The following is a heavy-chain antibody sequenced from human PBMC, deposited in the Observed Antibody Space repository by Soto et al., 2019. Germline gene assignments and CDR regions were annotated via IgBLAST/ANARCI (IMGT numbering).Heavy chain of an antibody. CDR3: ARPPLGSGWYGFDY. Sequence: ASVKGSCKASGYTFTIYYMHWGRQDPGQGLEWMGIINPSGGSTSYAQKFQGRVTMTRDTSTSTVYMELSSLRSEDTAVYYCARPPLGSGWYGFDYWGQGTLVTVSS. CDR2: INPSGGST. V-gene: IGHV1-46*01. D-gene: IGHD6-19*01. CDR1: GYTFTIYY. J-gene: IGHJ4*02.